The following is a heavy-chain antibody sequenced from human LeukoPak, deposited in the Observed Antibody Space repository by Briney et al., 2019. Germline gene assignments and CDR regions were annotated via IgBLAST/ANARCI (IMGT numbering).Heavy chain of an antibody. J-gene: IGHJ3*02. CDR1: GFTFKNYG. Sequence: PGGSLRLSCVASGFTFKNYGMSWVRQAPGKGLEWVSAISGSGDSTYDADSVKGRSTISRDISMNTLYLQMNSLRVEDTALYYCARGVSLSRKAFDIWGQGTLVTVSS. CDR2: ISGSGDST. D-gene: IGHD3-10*01. V-gene: IGHV3-23*01. CDR3: ARGVSLSRKAFDI.